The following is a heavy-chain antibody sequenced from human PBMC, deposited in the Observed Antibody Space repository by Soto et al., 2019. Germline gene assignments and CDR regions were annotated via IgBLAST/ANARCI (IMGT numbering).Heavy chain of an antibody. V-gene: IGHV4-31*03. CDR2: IYYSGST. Sequence: SETLSRTCTVSGGSISSGGYYWSWIRQHPGKGLEWIGYIYYSGSTYYNPSLKSRVTISVDTSKNQFSLKLSSVTAADTAVYYCARDRSITMVRGVQYNWFDPWGQGTLVTVSS. CDR1: GGSISSGGYY. J-gene: IGHJ5*02. CDR3: ARDRSITMVRGVQYNWFDP. D-gene: IGHD3-10*01.